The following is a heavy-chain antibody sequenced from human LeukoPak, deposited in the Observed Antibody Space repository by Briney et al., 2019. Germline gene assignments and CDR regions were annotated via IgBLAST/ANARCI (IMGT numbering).Heavy chain of an antibody. Sequence: KPGGSLRLSCAASGFTFSDYYMGWIRQAPGKGLEWISYISSGGGSIIYYADSVKGRFTISRDNAKNSLYLQMNSLRAEDTALYYCARERNSAFHIWGQGTMVTVSS. CDR3: ARERNSAFHI. V-gene: IGHV3-11*04. CDR1: GFTFSDYY. CDR2: ISSGGGSII. J-gene: IGHJ3*02. D-gene: IGHD2/OR15-2a*01.